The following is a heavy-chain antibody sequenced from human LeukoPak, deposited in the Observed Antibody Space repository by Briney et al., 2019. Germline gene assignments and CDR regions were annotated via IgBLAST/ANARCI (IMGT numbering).Heavy chain of an antibody. V-gene: IGHV3-23*01. D-gene: IGHD4-23*01. J-gene: IGHJ6*02. CDR1: GFTFTHYG. CDR2: ISACGVTT. CDR3: ARDETVTTLVSYYYYGMDV. Sequence: GGSLRLSCAASGFTFTHYGMNWVRQAPGKGLEWVSTISACGVTTHYADSVKGRFTISRDDSKNSLYLQMNSLRAEDTAVYYCARDETVTTLVSYYYYGMDVWGQGTTVTVSS.